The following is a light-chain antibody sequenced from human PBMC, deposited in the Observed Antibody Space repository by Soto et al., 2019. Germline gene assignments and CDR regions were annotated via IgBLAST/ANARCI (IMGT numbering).Light chain of an antibody. CDR2: GAS. CDR3: QQYNSWTTIT. CDR1: QSISSK. Sequence: EIVRTQSPATLSVSPGERATLSCRASQSISSKLGWYQQRPGQAPRLLIYGASTRATGIPARFSGGGSGTEFTLTISSLQSEDSAVYYCQQYNSWTTITFGQGTRLEIK. V-gene: IGKV3-15*01. J-gene: IGKJ5*01.